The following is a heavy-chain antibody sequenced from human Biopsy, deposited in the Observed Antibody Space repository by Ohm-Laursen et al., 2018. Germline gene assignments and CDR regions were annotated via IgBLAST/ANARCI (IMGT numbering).Heavy chain of an antibody. D-gene: IGHD3-9*01. CDR1: GGTFSNYG. CDR2: NIPILGTG. V-gene: IGHV1-69*06. Sequence: SVKVSCKAPGGTFSNYGVNWVRQAPGPGLEWLGGNIPILGTGNYAQKIQDRVTVAADTSTSTATMELRSLRSDDTAVYYCATKLTGYFHHWGQGTLVIVSS. CDR3: ATKLTGYFHH. J-gene: IGHJ1*01.